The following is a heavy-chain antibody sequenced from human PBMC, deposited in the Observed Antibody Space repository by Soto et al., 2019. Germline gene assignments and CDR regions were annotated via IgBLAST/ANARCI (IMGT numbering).Heavy chain of an antibody. CDR2: INYRGST. J-gene: IGHJ4*02. V-gene: IGHV4-31*11. CDR3: AREAPGAAAY. Sequence: QVQLQESGPGLVKPSQTLSLTCAVSGGSMSSGDYYWHWIRQQPEQGLGWIGYINYRGSTFYNPSLKNRVTISVDTSKNQFSLKLTSVTAADTAMYYCAREAPGAAAYWGQGTLVTVSS. CDR1: GGSMSSGDYY. D-gene: IGHD6-13*01.